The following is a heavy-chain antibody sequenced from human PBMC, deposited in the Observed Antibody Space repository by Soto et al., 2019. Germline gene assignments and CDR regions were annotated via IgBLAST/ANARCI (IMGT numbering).Heavy chain of an antibody. V-gene: IGHV4-34*01. CDR2: INHTGDT. D-gene: IGHD3-3*01. Sequence: SETLSLTCAVYGGSVNGYYWNWIRQPPGKGLEWIGEINHTGDTHYNPSLESRVTMSVDTSKNQFSLRLSSVTAADTAIDYCATRITVFGLLIPPFDPWGQGTQVTVSS. CDR1: GGSVNGYY. CDR3: ATRITVFGLLIPPFDP. J-gene: IGHJ5*02.